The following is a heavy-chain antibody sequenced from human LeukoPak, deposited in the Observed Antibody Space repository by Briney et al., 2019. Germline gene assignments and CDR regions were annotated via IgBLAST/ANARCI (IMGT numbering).Heavy chain of an antibody. CDR2: INPNSGGT. CDR3: ARDQLGVVVAERYDY. CDR1: GYTFTGYY. J-gene: IGHJ4*02. D-gene: IGHD2-15*01. Sequence: ASVTVSFTASGYTFTGYYMHWVRQAPGQGLEGMGWINPNSGGTNYAQKFQGRVTMTRDTSISTAYMELSRLRSDDTAVYYCARDQLGVVVAERYDYWGQGTLVTVSS. V-gene: IGHV1-2*02.